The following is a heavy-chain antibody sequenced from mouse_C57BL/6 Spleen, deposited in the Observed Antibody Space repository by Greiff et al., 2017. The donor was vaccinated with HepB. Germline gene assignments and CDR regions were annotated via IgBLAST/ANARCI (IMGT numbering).Heavy chain of an antibody. V-gene: IGHV3-6*01. CDR1: GYSITSGYY. CDR3: ARGSSGAGFAC. Sequence: EVKLQESGPGLVKPSQSLSLTCSVTGYSITSGYYWNWIRQFPGNKLEWMGYISYDGSNNYNPSIKNVNSITRDTSKNQFFLKLNSVTAEDTATYYCARGSSGAGFACWGTGTLVTVAA. D-gene: IGHD1-1*01. J-gene: IGHJ3*01. CDR2: ISYDGSN.